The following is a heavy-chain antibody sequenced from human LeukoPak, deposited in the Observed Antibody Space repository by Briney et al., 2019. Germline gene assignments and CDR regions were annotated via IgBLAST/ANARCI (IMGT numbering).Heavy chain of an antibody. CDR3: ARVAPGISGTYYSDYYYYMDV. J-gene: IGHJ6*03. CDR1: GGSISSYY. CDR2: IYTSGST. D-gene: IGHD1-26*01. Sequence: SETLSLTCTVSGGSISSYYWSWIRQPAGEGLEWIGRIYTSGSTNYNPSLKSRVTMSVDTSKNQFSLKLSSVTAADTAVYYCARVAPGISGTYYSDYYYYMDVWGKGTTVTVSS. V-gene: IGHV4-4*07.